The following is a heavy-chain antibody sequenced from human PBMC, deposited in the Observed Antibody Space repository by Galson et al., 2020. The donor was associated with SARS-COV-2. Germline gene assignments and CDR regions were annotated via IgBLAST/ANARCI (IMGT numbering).Heavy chain of an antibody. CDR2: ISYGGNGK. V-gene: IGHV3-30-3*02. CDR3: AREGSDNKGTVDY. Sequence: GESLKISCDGSGFTFSRFAIHWVRQAPGKGLEWVAVISYGGNGKFYADSMKGRFTISRDNFKNTVFLHINSLRNEDTAVYYCAREGSDNKGTVDYWGQGSLVTGSS. CDR1: GFTFSRFA. D-gene: IGHD3-10*01. J-gene: IGHJ4*02.